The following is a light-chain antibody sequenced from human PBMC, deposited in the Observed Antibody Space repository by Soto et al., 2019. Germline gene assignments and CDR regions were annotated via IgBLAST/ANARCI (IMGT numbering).Light chain of an antibody. CDR1: QSVSST. J-gene: IGKJ1*01. CDR2: GAS. Sequence: EIVMTQSPATLSASPGERATLSCRASQSVSSTLAWYQQKPGQAPRLLIYGASTRATGIPARFSGSGSGTDFTLTISSLQSEDFAVYYCQQYNNWPRTLGQGTKVEIK. V-gene: IGKV3-15*01. CDR3: QQYNNWPRT.